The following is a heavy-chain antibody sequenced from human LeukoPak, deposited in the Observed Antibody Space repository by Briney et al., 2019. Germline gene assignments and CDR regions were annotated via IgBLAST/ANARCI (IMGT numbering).Heavy chain of an antibody. CDR3: AKDIGLAVATQLDY. Sequence: GGSLRLSCAASGFTFDDYTMHWVRQAPGKGLEWVSLISWDGGSTYYADSVKGRFTISRDNSKNSLYLQMNSLRTEYTALYYCAKDIGLAVATQLDYWGQGTLVTVSS. D-gene: IGHD6-19*01. V-gene: IGHV3-43*01. J-gene: IGHJ4*02. CDR1: GFTFDDYT. CDR2: ISWDGGST.